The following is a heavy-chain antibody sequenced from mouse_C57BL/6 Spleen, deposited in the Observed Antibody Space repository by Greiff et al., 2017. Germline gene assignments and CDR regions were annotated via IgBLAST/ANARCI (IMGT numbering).Heavy chain of an antibody. D-gene: IGHD2-5*01. CDR1: GFTFSNYW. Sequence: EVQLVESGGGLVQPGGSMKLSCVASGFTFSNYWMNWVRQSPEKGLEWVAQIRLKSDNYATHYAESVKGRFTISRDDSKSSVYLQMNNLRAEDTGIYYCTAYYSNFAWFAYWGQGTLVTASA. CDR3: TAYYSNFAWFAY. V-gene: IGHV6-3*01. CDR2: IRLKSDNYAT. J-gene: IGHJ3*01.